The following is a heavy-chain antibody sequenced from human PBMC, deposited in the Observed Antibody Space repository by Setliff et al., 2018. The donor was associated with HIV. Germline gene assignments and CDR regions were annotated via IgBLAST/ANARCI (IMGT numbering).Heavy chain of an antibody. CDR2: SYYSGST. J-gene: IGHJ4*02. CDR3: AREGDYDYVWGSYRI. CDR1: SGSISSAGYY. D-gene: IGHD3-16*02. Sequence: ASETLSLTCTVSSGSISSAGYYWSWIRQHPGKGLEWIGYSYYSGSTYYNPSLKSRVTMSLDTSKNQFSLKLSSVTAADTAVYYCAREGDYDYVWGSYRIWGQGTLVTVSS. V-gene: IGHV4-31*03.